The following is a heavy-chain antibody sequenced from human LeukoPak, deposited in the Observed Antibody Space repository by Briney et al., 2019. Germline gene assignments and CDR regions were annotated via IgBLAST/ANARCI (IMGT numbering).Heavy chain of an antibody. CDR3: ARLVWLGESPGSWFDS. Sequence: SETLSLTCTVSGGSISSHYWSWIRQPPGKGLEWIGYIHYSGSTNYNPYLKSRVTISPDTSKNQLFLKLNSVTAADTAVYYCARLVWLGESPGSWFDSWGQGTLVTVSS. D-gene: IGHD3-10*01. J-gene: IGHJ5*01. CDR2: IHYSGST. V-gene: IGHV4-59*11. CDR1: GGSISSHY.